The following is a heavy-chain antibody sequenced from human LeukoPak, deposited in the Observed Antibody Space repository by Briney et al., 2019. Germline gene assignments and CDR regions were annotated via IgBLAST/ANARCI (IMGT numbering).Heavy chain of an antibody. CDR2: FDPEDGET. V-gene: IGHV1-24*01. D-gene: IGHD6-13*01. CDR1: GYTLTELS. CDR3: ATEKFRGSSWYRWFDP. J-gene: IGHJ5*02. Sequence: GASVKVSCKVSGYTLTELSMHWVRQAPGKGLEWMGGFDPEDGETIYAQKFQGRVTITRDTSASTAYMELSSLRSEDTAVYYCATEKFRGSSWYRWFDPWGQGTLVTVSS.